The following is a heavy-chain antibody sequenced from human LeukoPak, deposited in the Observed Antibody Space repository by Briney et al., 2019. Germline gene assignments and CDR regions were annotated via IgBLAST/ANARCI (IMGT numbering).Heavy chain of an antibody. J-gene: IGHJ4*02. CDR1: GFTFSSYG. CDR3: AKSGEVVVVITSNFDY. V-gene: IGHV3-30*18. D-gene: IGHD3-22*01. CDR2: ISYDGSNK. Sequence: GGSLRLSCAASGFTFSSYGMHWGRQAPGKGLEWVAVISYDGSNKYYADSVKGRFTISRDNSKNTLYLQMNSLRAEDTAVYYCAKSGEVVVVITSNFDYWGQGTLVPVSS.